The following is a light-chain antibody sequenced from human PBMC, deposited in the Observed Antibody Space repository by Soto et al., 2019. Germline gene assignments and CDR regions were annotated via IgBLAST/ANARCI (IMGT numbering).Light chain of an antibody. CDR2: RYS. CDR1: SPNIGSNY. Sequence: QSVLTQPPSASGTPGQTVTISCSGSSPNIGSNYVSWYQLLPGTAPKLLIYRYSQRPSGVPDRFSGSKSGTSASLAISGLRSEDEGDYYCLAWDDSLDGWVFGGGTKLTVL. CDR3: LAWDDSLDGWV. V-gene: IGLV1-47*01. J-gene: IGLJ3*02.